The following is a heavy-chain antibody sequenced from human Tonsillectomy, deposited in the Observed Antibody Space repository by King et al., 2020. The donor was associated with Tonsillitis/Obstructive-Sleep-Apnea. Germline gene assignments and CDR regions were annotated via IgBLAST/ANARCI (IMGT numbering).Heavy chain of an antibody. J-gene: IGHJ4*02. CDR1: GFSLSTSGVG. CDR3: ARFHYYDSSGYYFDY. D-gene: IGHD3-22*01. V-gene: IGHV2-5*02. Sequence: TLQESGPTLVKPTQTLTLTCTFSGFSLSTSGVGVGWIRQPPGKALEWLALIYWDDDKRYSPSLKSRLTITKDTSKNQVVLTMTNMDPVDTATYYCARFHYYDSSGYYFDYWGQGTLVTVSS. CDR2: IYWDDDK.